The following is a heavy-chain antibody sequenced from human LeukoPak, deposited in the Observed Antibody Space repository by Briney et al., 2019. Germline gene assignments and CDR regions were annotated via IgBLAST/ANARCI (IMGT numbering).Heavy chain of an antibody. CDR1: GYTFDDYG. CDR3: ARTKNYYDFSSGYEPHYYMDV. CDR2: INWNGGST. Sequence: PGGSLRLSCADSGYTFDDYGMSWVRQAPGKGLEWVSGINWNGGSTGYADSVKGRFTISRDNAKNSLYLQMNSLRAEDTALYYCARTKNYYDFSSGYEPHYYMDVWGKGTTVTVSS. J-gene: IGHJ6*03. V-gene: IGHV3-20*04. D-gene: IGHD3-3*01.